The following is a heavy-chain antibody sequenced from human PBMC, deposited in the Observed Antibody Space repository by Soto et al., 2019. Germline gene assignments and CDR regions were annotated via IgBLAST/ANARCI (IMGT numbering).Heavy chain of an antibody. D-gene: IGHD3-10*01. Sequence: SETLSLTSAVSGHSISSGYYWGLLRQPPRKGLEWIGSFYHSGSTYYNPSLKSRVTISVDTSKNQFSLKLSSVPAADAAVYYCARGEYYGSGNYFDYWGQGTLVTVSS. CDR2: FYHSGST. J-gene: IGHJ4*02. CDR1: GHSISSGYY. V-gene: IGHV4-38-2*01. CDR3: ARGEYYGSGNYFDY.